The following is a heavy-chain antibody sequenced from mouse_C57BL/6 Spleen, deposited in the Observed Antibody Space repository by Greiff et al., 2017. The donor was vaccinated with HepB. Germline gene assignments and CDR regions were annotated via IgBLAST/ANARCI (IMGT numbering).Heavy chain of an antibody. V-gene: IGHV14-4*01. J-gene: IGHJ3*01. CDR3: TTRSPRFAY. CDR2: IDPENGDT. Sequence: EVQLQQSGAELVRPGASVKLSCTASGFNIKDDYMHWVKQRPEQGLEWIGWIDPENGDTEYASKFQGKATITADTSSNTAYLQLSSLTSEDTAVYYCTTRSPRFAYWGQGTLVTVSA. CDR1: GFNIKDDY.